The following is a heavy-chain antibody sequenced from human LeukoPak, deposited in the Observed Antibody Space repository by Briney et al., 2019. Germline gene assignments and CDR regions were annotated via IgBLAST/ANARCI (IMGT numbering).Heavy chain of an antibody. CDR1: GFTFANYA. D-gene: IGHD1-26*01. CDR3: ARGPGPRGGSYHHYYYYYMDV. V-gene: IGHV3-48*01. Sequence: GGSLRLSCEASGFTFANYAMSCVRDAPARGLECGSSISGVRGTINYADSVKGRFTISRDNAKNSLYLQMNSLRAEDTAVYCCARGPGPRGGSYHHYYYYYMDVWGKGTTVTVSS. CDR2: ISGVRGTI. J-gene: IGHJ6*03.